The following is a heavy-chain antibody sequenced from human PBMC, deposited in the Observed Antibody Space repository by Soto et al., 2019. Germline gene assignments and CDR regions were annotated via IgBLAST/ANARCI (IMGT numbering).Heavy chain of an antibody. Sequence: QVQLQESGPGLVKPSQTLSLTCTGSGDSISRGAYYWTWIRQHPVKGLEWIGYISNRGRTYYNPSLKSRLTISLDSAENQFSVRLTSVTAADTAMYYCAIARQYYDCELDPWCQGTLVTVSS. V-gene: IGHV4-31*03. D-gene: IGHD3-22*01. CDR1: GDSISRGAYY. CDR3: AIARQYYDCELDP. J-gene: IGHJ5*02. CDR2: ISNRGRT.